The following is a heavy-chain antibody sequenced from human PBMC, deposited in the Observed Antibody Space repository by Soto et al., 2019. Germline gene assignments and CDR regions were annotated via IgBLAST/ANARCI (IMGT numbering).Heavy chain of an antibody. CDR3: ARDTRFGELSEFY. CDR2: IWYDGSNK. V-gene: IGHV3-33*01. D-gene: IGHD3-10*01. J-gene: IGHJ4*02. CDR1: GFTFSSYG. Sequence: QVQLVESGGGVVQPGRSLRLSCAASGFTFSSYGMHWVRQAPGKGLEWVAVIWYDGSNKYYADSVKGRFTISRDNSKNTLYLQMNSLRAEDTAVYYGARDTRFGELSEFYWGRGTLVTVSS.